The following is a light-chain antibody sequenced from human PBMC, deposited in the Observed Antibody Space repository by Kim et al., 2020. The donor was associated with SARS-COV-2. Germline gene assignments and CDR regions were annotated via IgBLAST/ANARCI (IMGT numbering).Light chain of an antibody. CDR3: QSADGSGTYV. J-gene: IGLJ1*01. Sequence: VSPDQPARITCSGDAWPEKQTSWYQQKSGQAPLLLIYKDSERPSGIPGRFSGSSSGTTVTLTISGVQAEDDADYYCQSADGSGTYVFGTGTKVTVL. CDR1: AWPEKQ. CDR2: KDS. V-gene: IGLV3-25*03.